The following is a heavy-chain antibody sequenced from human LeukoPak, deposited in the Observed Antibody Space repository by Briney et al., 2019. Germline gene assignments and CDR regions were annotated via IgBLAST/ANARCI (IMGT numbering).Heavy chain of an antibody. J-gene: IGHJ5*02. Sequence: QSGGSLRLSCAASGFTFSSYAMSWVRQAPGRGLEWVSAISGSGGSTSYADSVKGRFAISRDNSKNTLYLQMSSLRVEDTAVYYCATRLTTVTIPWGQGTLVTVSS. CDR3: ATRLTTVTIP. D-gene: IGHD4-17*01. CDR1: GFTFSSYA. V-gene: IGHV3-23*01. CDR2: ISGSGGST.